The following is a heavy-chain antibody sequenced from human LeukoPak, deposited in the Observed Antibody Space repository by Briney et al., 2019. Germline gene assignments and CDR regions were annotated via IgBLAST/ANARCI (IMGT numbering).Heavy chain of an antibody. CDR3: ARHDYSNYSPKY. J-gene: IGHJ4*02. D-gene: IGHD4-11*01. CDR2: NYHSGST. V-gene: IGHV4-38-2*01. CDR1: GYSISSGYY. Sequence: SETLSLTCAVSGYSISSGYYWGWIRQPPGKGLEWIGSNYHSGSTYYNPSLKSRVTISVDTSKNQFSLKLSSVTAADTAVYYCARHDYSNYSPKYWGQGTLVTVSS.